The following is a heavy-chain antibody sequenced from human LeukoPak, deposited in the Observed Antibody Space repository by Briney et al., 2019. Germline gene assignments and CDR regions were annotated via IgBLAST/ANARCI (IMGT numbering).Heavy chain of an antibody. CDR3: ARVHDSSGYYYAFDY. D-gene: IGHD3-22*01. Sequence: SGTLSLTCTVSGGSISSGDYYWSWIRQPPGKGLEWIGYIYYSGSTYYNPSLKSRVTISVDTSKNQFSLKLSSVTAADTAVYYCARVHDSSGYYYAFDYWGQGTLVTVSS. J-gene: IGHJ4*02. V-gene: IGHV4-30-4*01. CDR1: GGSISSGDYY. CDR2: IYYSGST.